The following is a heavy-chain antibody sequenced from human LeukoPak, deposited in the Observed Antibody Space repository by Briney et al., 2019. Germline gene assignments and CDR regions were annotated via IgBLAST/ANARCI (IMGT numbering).Heavy chain of an antibody. Sequence: GGSLRLACAASGFTFSSYWMHWVRHAPGKGMVWVSRTNSDGSSTSYADSVKGRFTISRDNAKNTLYLKMNSLRAEDTAVYYCARVAHCSGGSCYSSSAFDIWGQGTMVTASS. V-gene: IGHV3-74*01. CDR3: ARVAHCSGGSCYSSSAFDI. CDR1: GFTFSSYW. CDR2: TNSDGSST. D-gene: IGHD2-15*01. J-gene: IGHJ3*02.